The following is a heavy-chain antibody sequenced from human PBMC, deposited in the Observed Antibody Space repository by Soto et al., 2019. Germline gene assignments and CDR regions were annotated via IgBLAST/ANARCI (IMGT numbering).Heavy chain of an antibody. Sequence: ASVKVSFKASGGTFSSYAISWLRQAPGQGLEWMGGIIPIFGTANYAQKFQGRVTITADESTSTAYMELSSLRSEDTAVYYCASRDGSKGSYYFDYWGQGTLVTVSS. V-gene: IGHV1-69*13. CDR3: ASRDGSKGSYYFDY. D-gene: IGHD2-21*01. J-gene: IGHJ4*02. CDR1: GGTFSSYA. CDR2: IIPIFGTA.